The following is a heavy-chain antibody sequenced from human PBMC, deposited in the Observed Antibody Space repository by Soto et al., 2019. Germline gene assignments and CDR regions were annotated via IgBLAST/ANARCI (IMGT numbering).Heavy chain of an antibody. D-gene: IGHD3-22*01. CDR3: ARGNNHYDSRRLYYYYYGMDV. CDR2: INHSGST. CDR1: GGSFSGYY. V-gene: IGHV4-34*01. Sequence: PSETLSLTCAVYGGSFSGYYWSWIRQPPGKGLEWIGEINHSGSTNYNPSLKSRVTISVDTSKNQFSLKLSSVTAADTAVYYCARGNNHYDSRRLYYYYYGMDVWGQGTTVTVSS. J-gene: IGHJ6*02.